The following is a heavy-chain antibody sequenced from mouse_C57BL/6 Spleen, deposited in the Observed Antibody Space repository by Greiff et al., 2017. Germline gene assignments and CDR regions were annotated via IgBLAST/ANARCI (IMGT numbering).Heavy chain of an antibody. V-gene: IGHV5-4*01. CDR3: ARAEGVPWLAY. CDR1: GFTFSSYA. J-gene: IGHJ3*01. Sequence: EVQGVESGGGLVKPGGSLTLSCAASGFTFSSYAMSWVRQTLEKRLEWVATISDGGSSTYYPDNVKGRFTISRDNAKHNLYLQMSHLKSEDTAMYYCARAEGVPWLAYWGQGTLGTVSA. CDR2: ISDGGSST. D-gene: IGHD2-14*01.